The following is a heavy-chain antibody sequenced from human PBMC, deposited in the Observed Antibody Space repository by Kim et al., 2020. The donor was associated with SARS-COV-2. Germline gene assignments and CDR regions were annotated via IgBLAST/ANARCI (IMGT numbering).Heavy chain of an antibody. CDR3: ASSTPTRGSGPSV. D-gene: IGHD6-19*01. CDR1: GYTFTSYY. J-gene: IGHJ4*02. CDR2: INPSGGST. Sequence: ASVKVSCKASGYTFTSYYMHWVRQAPGQGLEWMGIINPSGGSTSYAQKFQGRVTMTRDTSTSTVYMELSSLRSEDTAVYYCASSTPTRGSGPSVWGQGTLVTVSS. V-gene: IGHV1-46*01.